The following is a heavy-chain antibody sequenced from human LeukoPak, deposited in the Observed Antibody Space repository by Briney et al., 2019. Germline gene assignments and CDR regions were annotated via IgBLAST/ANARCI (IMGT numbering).Heavy chain of an antibody. CDR1: GFTFSSYG. CDR3: ARGSLGFQPVPGPFDP. V-gene: IGHV3-74*01. CDR2: INSDGSST. D-gene: IGHD3-16*01. J-gene: IGHJ5*02. Sequence: GSLRLSCAASGFTFSSYGMHWVRQAPGKGLVWVSRINSDGSSTSYADSVKGRFTISRDNAKNTLYLQMNSLRAEDTAVYYCARGSLGFQPVPGPFDPWGQGTLVTVSS.